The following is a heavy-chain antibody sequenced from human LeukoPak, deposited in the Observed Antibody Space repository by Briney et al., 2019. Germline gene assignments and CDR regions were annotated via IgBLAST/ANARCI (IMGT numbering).Heavy chain of an antibody. D-gene: IGHD3-10*01. Sequence: KPGGSLRLSCAASGFTFSSYSMNWVRQAPGKGLEWVSSISSSSSYIYYADSVKGRFTISRDNAKNSLYLQMNGLRAEDTAVYYCARDYYGSGATFDYWGQGTLVTVSS. CDR2: ISSSSSYI. CDR1: GFTFSSYS. V-gene: IGHV3-21*01. J-gene: IGHJ4*02. CDR3: ARDYYGSGATFDY.